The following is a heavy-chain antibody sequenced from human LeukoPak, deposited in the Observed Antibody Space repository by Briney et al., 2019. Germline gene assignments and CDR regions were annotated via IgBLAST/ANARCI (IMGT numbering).Heavy chain of an antibody. J-gene: IGHJ6*03. CDR3: ARAGWFGELSGTGYYYYMDV. Sequence: PSETLSLTCTVSGGSISSGSYYWSWIRQPAGKGLEWIGRIYTSGSTNYNPSLKSRVTISVDTSKNQFSLKLSSVTAADTAVYYCARAGWFGELSGTGYYYYMDVWGIGTTVTISS. V-gene: IGHV4-61*02. CDR1: GGSISSGSYY. CDR2: IYTSGST. D-gene: IGHD3-10*01.